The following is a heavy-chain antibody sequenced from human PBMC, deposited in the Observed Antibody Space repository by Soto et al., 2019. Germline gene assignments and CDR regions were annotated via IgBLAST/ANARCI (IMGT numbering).Heavy chain of an antibody. CDR3: AXGSGYSSSWFRAEYFQH. D-gene: IGHD6-13*01. CDR2: IIPIFGTA. CDR1: GGTFSSCA. Sequence: SVKVSCKASGGTFSSCAISWVRQAPGQGLEWMGGIIPIFGTANYAQKFQGRVTITADESTSTAYMELSSLRSEDTAVYYCAXGSGYSSSWFRAEYFQHWGQGTLVTVSS. J-gene: IGHJ1*01. V-gene: IGHV1-69*13.